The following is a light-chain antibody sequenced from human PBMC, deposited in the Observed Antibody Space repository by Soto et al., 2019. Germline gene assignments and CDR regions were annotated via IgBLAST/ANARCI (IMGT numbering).Light chain of an antibody. Sequence: QSALTQPASVSGSPGQSITISCTGTNNDVGGYNYVSWYQQHPGKAPKLMIYEVSDRPSGVSNRFSGSKSGNTASLTISGLQAEDEADYYCASYTTTTTRVLFGGGTQLTVL. CDR3: ASYTTTTTRVL. CDR1: NNDVGGYNY. V-gene: IGLV2-14*01. J-gene: IGLJ2*01. CDR2: EVS.